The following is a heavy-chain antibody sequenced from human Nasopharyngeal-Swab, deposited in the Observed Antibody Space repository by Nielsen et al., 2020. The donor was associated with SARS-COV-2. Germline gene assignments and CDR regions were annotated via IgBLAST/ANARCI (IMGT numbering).Heavy chain of an antibody. CDR1: GGSFSGYY. Sequence: SETLPLTCAVYGGSFSGYYWSWIRQPPGKGLEWIGEIHHSGSTDYNPSLKSRVTISVDTSKNQFSLKLSSVTAADTAVFYCARGPVRYDFWSGYYCGFDYWGRGTLVTVSS. D-gene: IGHD3-3*01. CDR2: IHHSGST. V-gene: IGHV4-34*01. J-gene: IGHJ4*02. CDR3: ARGPVRYDFWSGYYCGFDY.